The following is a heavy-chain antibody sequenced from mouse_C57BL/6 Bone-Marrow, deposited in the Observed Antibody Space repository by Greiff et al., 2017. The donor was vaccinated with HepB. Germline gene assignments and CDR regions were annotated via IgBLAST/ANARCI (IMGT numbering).Heavy chain of an antibody. CDR3: TREYYGSSYSWFAY. CDR2: ISSGGDYI. J-gene: IGHJ3*01. V-gene: IGHV5-9-1*02. CDR1: GFTFSSYA. Sequence: EVKLVESGEGLVKPGGPLKLSCAASGFTFSSYAMSWVRQTPEKRLEWVAYISSGGDYIYYADTVKGRFTISRDNARNTLYLQMSSLKSEDTAMYYCTREYYGSSYSWFAYWGQGTRVTVSA. D-gene: IGHD1-1*01.